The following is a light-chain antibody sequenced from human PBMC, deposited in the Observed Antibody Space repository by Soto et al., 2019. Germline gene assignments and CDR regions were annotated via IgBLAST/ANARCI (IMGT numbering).Light chain of an antibody. J-gene: IGLJ1*01. V-gene: IGLV2-14*01. CDR1: SSDVGTYKY. CDR2: EVS. Sequence: QSVLTQPASVSGSPGQSITISCTGTSSDVGTYKYVSWYQQLPGKAPKLMIYEVSNRPSGVSNRFSGSKSGNTASLTISELQAEDEADYYCSSYTGSSTLVFGTGTKVTVL. CDR3: SSYTGSSTLV.